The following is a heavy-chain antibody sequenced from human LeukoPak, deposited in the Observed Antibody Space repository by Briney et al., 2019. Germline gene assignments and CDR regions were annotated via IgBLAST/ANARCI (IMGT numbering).Heavy chain of an antibody. CDR1: GYTFTSYG. CDR2: ISAYNGNT. Sequence: ASVKVSCKASGYTFTSYGISWVRQAPGQGLEWMGWISAYNGNTNYVQKLQGRVTMTTDTSTSTAYMELRSLRSDDTAVYYCARAKSTAMVTWEFDYWGQGTLVTVSS. J-gene: IGHJ4*02. D-gene: IGHD5-18*01. CDR3: ARAKSTAMVTWEFDY. V-gene: IGHV1-18*01.